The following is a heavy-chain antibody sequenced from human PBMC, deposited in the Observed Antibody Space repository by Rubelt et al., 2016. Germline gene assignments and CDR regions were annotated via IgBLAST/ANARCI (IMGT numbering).Heavy chain of an antibody. V-gene: IGHV4-39*01. J-gene: IGHJ4*02. CDR2: TSYSGST. Sequence: QLQLQESGPGLVKPSETLSLTCTVSGGSISSSGYYWGWIRQPPGKGLEWIGSTSYSGSTYYNPSLKSRVTISVDTSNDQFSLRLSSVTAADTAVYYWVSPGKEEWFSFDYGGQGTLVTVSS. D-gene: IGHD3-3*01. CDR1: GGSISSSGYY. CDR3: VSPGKEEWFSFDY.